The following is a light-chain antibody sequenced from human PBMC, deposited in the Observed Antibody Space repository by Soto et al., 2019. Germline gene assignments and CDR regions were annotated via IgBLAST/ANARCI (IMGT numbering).Light chain of an antibody. Sequence: DIQMTQSPSSLSASVGDRVTITCRASQSISSYLNWYQQKPGKAPKLLIYAASSLQSGVPSRFSGSGSGTDFTLTISSLQPEDVATYYCQKYNIAPSWTFGQGTKVDI. CDR1: QSISSY. CDR3: QKYNIAPSWT. CDR2: AAS. J-gene: IGKJ1*01. V-gene: IGKV1-39*01.